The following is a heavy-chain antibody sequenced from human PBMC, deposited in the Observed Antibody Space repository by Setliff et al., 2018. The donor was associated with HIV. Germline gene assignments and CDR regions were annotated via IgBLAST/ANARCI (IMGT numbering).Heavy chain of an antibody. D-gene: IGHD2-15*01. J-gene: IGHJ3*02. CDR2: INHSGST. Sequence: SETLSLTCAVYGGSFSGYYWNWIRQPPGKGLEWIGEINHSGSTNYNPSLKSRVTISVDTSTNQFSLKLSSVTAADTAVYYCARDPRAPRYCSGGSCYPXXXXFDIWGQGTMVTVSS. V-gene: IGHV4-34*01. CDR3: ARDPRAPRYCSGGSCYPXXXXFDI. CDR1: GGSFSGYY.